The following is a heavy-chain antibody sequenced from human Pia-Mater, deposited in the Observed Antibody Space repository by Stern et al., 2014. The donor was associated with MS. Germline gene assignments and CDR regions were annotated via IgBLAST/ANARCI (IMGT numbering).Heavy chain of an antibody. D-gene: IGHD5-12*01. V-gene: IGHV4-31*03. CDR1: GGSISSGGYY. J-gene: IGHJ6*02. CDR2: INYSGST. Sequence: VQLEESGPGLVKPSQTLSLTCTVSGGSISSGGYYWSWIRQHPGKGLEWIGYINYSGSTYYNPSPKSRGTISVDTSKNQFSLKLSSVTAADTAVYYCARGGGVWLNSGMDVWGQGTTVTVSS. CDR3: ARGGGVWLNSGMDV.